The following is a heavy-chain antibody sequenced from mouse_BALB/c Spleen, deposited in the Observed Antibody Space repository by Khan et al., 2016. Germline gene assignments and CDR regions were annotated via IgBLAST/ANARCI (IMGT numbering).Heavy chain of an antibody. Sequence: VQLQESGAELMKPGASVKISCKATDYTFSNFWIEWVKQRPGHGLEWIGEILPGSGNTNYNDKFKGKATFTADTSSNTAYMLLSSLTYEDSAVYYCARNDNNPLNDMDYWGQGTTVTVSS. D-gene: IGHD1-3*01. CDR3: ARNDNNPLNDMDY. CDR2: ILPGSGNT. J-gene: IGHJ4*01. CDR1: DYTFSNFW. V-gene: IGHV1-9*01.